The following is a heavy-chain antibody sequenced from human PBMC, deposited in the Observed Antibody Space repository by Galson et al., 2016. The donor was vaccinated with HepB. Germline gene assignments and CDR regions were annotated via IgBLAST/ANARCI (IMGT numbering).Heavy chain of an antibody. CDR1: GFTFSDYY. CDR2: ISPTSNDI. V-gene: IGHV3-11*06. D-gene: IGHD1-26*01. J-gene: IGHJ3*01. CDR3: ASPSGRFSVHTFDL. Sequence: SCAASGFTFSDYYMSWIRQAPGKGLEWVSYISPTSNDINFADSVVGRFSISRDDAKNSLYLQMSTLGAEDTAVYYCASPSGRFSVHTFDLWGHGTMVTVSS.